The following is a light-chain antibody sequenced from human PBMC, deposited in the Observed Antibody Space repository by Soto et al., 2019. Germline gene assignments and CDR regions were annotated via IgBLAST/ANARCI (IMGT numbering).Light chain of an antibody. J-gene: IGLJ2*01. V-gene: IGLV2-8*01. CDR1: SSDIGYYNS. CDR2: EVS. CDR3: SSYAGSNNLV. Sequence: QSALTQPPSASGSPGQSVTISCTGTSSDIGYYNSVSWYQQHPGKVPKLMIYEVSKRPSGVPARFSGSKSVNTASLTVSGLQAEDEADYYCSSYAGSNNLVFGGGTKVTVL.